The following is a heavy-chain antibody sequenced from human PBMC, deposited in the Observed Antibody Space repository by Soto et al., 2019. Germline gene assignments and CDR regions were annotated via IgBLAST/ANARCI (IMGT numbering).Heavy chain of an antibody. Sequence: QVQLVQSGAEVKKPGASVKVSCKASGYTFTSYGISWVRQAPGQGLEWMGWINTYNGNTNYAQKVQGRVTMTTDTSMSTAYMELRGLRSDDTAVYYCARDLGYGLIDYWGQGALVTVSS. D-gene: IGHD5-18*01. J-gene: IGHJ4*02. CDR2: INTYNGNT. CDR3: ARDLGYGLIDY. V-gene: IGHV1-18*01. CDR1: GYTFTSYG.